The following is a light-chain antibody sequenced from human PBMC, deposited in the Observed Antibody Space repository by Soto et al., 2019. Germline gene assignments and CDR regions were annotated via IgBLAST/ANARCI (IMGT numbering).Light chain of an antibody. CDR2: GAS. V-gene: IGKV3-15*01. Sequence: EIVMTQSPATLSVSPGERATLSCRASQSGSSNLAWYQQKPGQAPRLLIYGASTRATGIPARFSGSGSGTEFTRTISSLQSEDFAVYYCQQYNTWPPLYTFGQGTKLEIK. CDR3: QQYNTWPPLYT. CDR1: QSGSSN. J-gene: IGKJ2*01.